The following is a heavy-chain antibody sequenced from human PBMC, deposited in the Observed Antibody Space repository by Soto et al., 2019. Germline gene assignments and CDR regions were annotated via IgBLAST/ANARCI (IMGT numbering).Heavy chain of an antibody. Sequence: GGSLRLSCAASGFIFNNYAMSWVRQTPGQGLEWVAGIRGAGGGTNYTDSVKGRFIISRDNSKKTLYLHMSSLRGEDTAVYYCTSGDFWSGPDYWGQGALVTVSS. J-gene: IGHJ4*02. V-gene: IGHV3-23*01. CDR3: TSGDFWSGPDY. CDR1: GFIFNNYA. D-gene: IGHD3-3*01. CDR2: IRGAGGGT.